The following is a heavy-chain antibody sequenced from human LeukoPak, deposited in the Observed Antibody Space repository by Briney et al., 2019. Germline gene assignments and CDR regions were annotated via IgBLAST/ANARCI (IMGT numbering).Heavy chain of an antibody. CDR3: ARVEPQYYYGSGSYTFDYYYYGMDV. J-gene: IGHJ6*02. Sequence: GGSLRLSCAASGFTFSSYWMHWVRQAPGKGLVWVSRINSDGSSTIYADSVKGRFTISRDKAKNTLYLQMNSLRAEDTAVYYCARVEPQYYYGSGSYTFDYYYYGMDVWGQGTTVTVSS. CDR2: INSDGSST. D-gene: IGHD3-10*01. CDR1: GFTFSSYW. V-gene: IGHV3-74*01.